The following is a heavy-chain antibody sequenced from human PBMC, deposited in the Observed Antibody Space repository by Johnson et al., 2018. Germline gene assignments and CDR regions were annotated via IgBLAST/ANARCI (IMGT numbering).Heavy chain of an antibody. J-gene: IGHJ6*02. V-gene: IGHV3-7*01. Sequence: VQLVESGGSLVQPGGSLRLSCAASGFTFSGYWMNWVRQAPGKGLEWVANINENGNKRNYVDSVRGRLSISIDNAKNSLYLQMDSLTAEDTAIYYCGRGSDYSPRQGHYYYNVDVWGQGTTVTVSS. CDR1: GFTFSGYW. CDR3: GRGSDYSPRQGHYYYNVDV. CDR2: INENGNKR. D-gene: IGHD4-11*01.